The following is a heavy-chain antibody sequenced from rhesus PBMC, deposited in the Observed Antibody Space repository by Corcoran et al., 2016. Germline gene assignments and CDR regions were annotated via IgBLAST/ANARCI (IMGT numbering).Heavy chain of an antibody. V-gene: IGHV5-20*01. Sequence: EVQLVQSGADVKRPGESLKISCKTSGYSFTSNWISWVRQMAVKGLEWMWTIDPVDSNTRYHPSFQGQVTISADKSISTAYLQWSRLKASDTATYYCAKGCTGSGCYAGNVIGLDSWRQGVVVTVSS. J-gene: IGHJ6*01. CDR3: AKGCTGSGCYAGNVIGLDS. CDR1: GYSFTSNW. CDR2: IDPVDSNT. D-gene: IGHD2-21*01.